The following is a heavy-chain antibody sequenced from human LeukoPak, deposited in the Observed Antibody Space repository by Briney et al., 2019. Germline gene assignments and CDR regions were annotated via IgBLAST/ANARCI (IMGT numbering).Heavy chain of an antibody. CDR1: GGSFSGYY. Sequence: SETLSLTCAVYGGSFSGYYWGWIRQPPGKGLEWIGSIYYSGSTYYNPSLKSRVTISVDTSKNQFSLKLSSVTAADTAVYYCARLDAGIAARLSWWYYFDYWGQGTLVTVSS. D-gene: IGHD6-6*01. V-gene: IGHV4-39*01. J-gene: IGHJ4*02. CDR3: ARLDAGIAARLSWWYYFDY. CDR2: IYYSGST.